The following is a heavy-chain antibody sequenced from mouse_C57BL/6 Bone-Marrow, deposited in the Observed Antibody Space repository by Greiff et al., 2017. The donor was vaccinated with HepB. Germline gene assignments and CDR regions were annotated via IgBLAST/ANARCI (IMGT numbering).Heavy chain of an antibody. V-gene: IGHV1-18*01. CDR3: ARRHYDYDVDY. Sequence: VQLKQSGPELVKPGASVKIPCKASGYTFTDYNMDWVKQSHGKSLEWIGDINPNNGGTIYNQKFKGKATLTVDKSSSTAYMELRSLTSEDTAVYYCARRHYDYDVDYWGQGTSVTVSS. CDR2: INPNNGGT. J-gene: IGHJ4*01. D-gene: IGHD2-4*01. CDR1: GYTFTDYN.